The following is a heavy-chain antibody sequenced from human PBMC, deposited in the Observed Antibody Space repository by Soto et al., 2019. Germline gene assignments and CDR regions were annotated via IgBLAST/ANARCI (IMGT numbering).Heavy chain of an antibody. CDR3: ARPKWSRHYYGMDV. CDR2: IWYDGSNK. J-gene: IGHJ6*02. CDR1: GFTFSSYG. V-gene: IGHV3-33*01. D-gene: IGHD2-15*01. Sequence: GGSLRLSCAASGFTFSSYGMHWVRQAPGKGLEWVAVIWYDGSNKYYADSVKGRFTISRDNSKNTLYLQMNSLRAEDTAVYYCARPKWSRHYYGMDVWGQGTTVTVSS.